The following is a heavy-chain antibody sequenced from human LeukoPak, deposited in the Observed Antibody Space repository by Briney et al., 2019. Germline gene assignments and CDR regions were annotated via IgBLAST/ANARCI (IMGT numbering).Heavy chain of an antibody. J-gene: IGHJ1*01. CDR3: ARHVIAAAGSHAEYFQH. Sequence: SETLSLTCAVYGGSFSGYYWSWIRQPPGKGLEWIGEINHSGSTNYNPSLKSRVTISVDTSKNQFSLKLSSVTAADTAVYYCARHVIAAAGSHAEYFQHWGQGTLVTVSS. CDR1: GGSFSGYY. D-gene: IGHD6-13*01. V-gene: IGHV4-34*01. CDR2: INHSGST.